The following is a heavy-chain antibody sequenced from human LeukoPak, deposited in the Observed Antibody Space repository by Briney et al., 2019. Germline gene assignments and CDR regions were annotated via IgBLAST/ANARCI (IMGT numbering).Heavy chain of an antibody. J-gene: IGHJ4*02. V-gene: IGHV3-66*01. CDR3: ARDGEYSYGYGFDY. Sequence: GGSLRLSCAASGFSVNNLYMSWVSQAPGNGLEWVSVIYSGDRTYYADSVKGRFTISRDTSKNTVYLQMNSLRPEETAVYYCARDGEYSYGYGFDYWGQGTLVTVSS. D-gene: IGHD5-18*01. CDR2: IYSGDRT. CDR1: GFSVNNLY.